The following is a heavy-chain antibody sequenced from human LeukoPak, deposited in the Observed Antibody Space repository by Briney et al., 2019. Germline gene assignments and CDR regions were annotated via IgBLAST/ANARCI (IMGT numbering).Heavy chain of an antibody. CDR1: GGSISSGSYY. V-gene: IGHV4-61*02. J-gene: IGHJ3*02. Sequence: SQTLSLTCTVSGGSISSGSYYWSWIRQPAGKGLEWIGRIYTSGSTNYNPSLKSRVTISVDTSKNQFSLKLSSVTAADTAVYYCARDKSGSYLKGPDVFDIWGQGTMVTVSS. CDR2: IYTSGST. D-gene: IGHD1-26*01. CDR3: ARDKSGSYLKGPDVFDI.